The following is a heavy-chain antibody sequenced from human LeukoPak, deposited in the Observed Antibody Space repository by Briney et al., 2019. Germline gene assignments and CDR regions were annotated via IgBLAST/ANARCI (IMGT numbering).Heavy chain of an antibody. CDR3: ATGEGTMFTFDY. CDR1: GYTLTELS. D-gene: IGHD3-10*02. Sequence: GASVTVSCKVSGYTLTELSMHWVRQAPGKGLERMGGFDPEDGETIYAQKFQDRVTMTEDTSTDTDYMELSSLRSEDTAVYYCATGEGTMFTFDYWGQGTLVSVSS. CDR2: FDPEDGET. V-gene: IGHV1-24*01. J-gene: IGHJ4*02.